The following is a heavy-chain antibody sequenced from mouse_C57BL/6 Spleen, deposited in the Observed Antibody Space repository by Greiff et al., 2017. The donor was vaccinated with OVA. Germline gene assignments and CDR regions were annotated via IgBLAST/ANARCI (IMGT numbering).Heavy chain of an antibody. Sequence: QVHVKQSGAELVRPGTSVKVSCKASGYAFTNYLIEWVKQRPGQGLEWIGVINPGSGGTNYNEKFKGKATLTADKSSSTAYMQLSSLTSEDSAVYFCASALEDYGSSYRYAMDYWGQGTSVTVSS. D-gene: IGHD1-1*01. CDR1: GYAFTNYL. CDR2: INPGSGGT. V-gene: IGHV1-54*01. J-gene: IGHJ4*01. CDR3: ASALEDYGSSYRYAMDY.